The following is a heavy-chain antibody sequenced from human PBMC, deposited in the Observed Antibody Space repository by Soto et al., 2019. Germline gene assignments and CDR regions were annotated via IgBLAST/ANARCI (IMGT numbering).Heavy chain of an antibody. CDR3: AHRRGHLLTGHYYYDY. CDR2: ISWDGEK. CDR1: GFSLNTRGVG. J-gene: IGHJ4*01. D-gene: IGHD3-9*01. V-gene: IGHV2-5*02. Sequence: QITLKESGPTLVKPTQTLTLTCPFSGFSLNTRGVGVGWIRQPPGKALEWLALISWDGEKRYSPSLKSRLTITKDTSANQLALTMPNIDPVDTATYYCAHRRGHLLTGHYYYDYWGHGTLVNVSP.